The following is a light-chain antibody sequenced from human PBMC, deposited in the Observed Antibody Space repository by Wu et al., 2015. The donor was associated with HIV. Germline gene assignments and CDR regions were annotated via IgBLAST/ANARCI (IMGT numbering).Light chain of an antibody. J-gene: IGKJ4*01. CDR2: KAS. V-gene: IGKV1-5*03. Sequence: DIQMTQSPSTLSASVGDRVTITCRASQSISSWLAWYQQKPGKAPKVLIYKASTLESGVPSRFSGSGSGTEFTLTISSLQPDDFATYYCQQYYSYLLTFGGGTKVEIK. CDR1: QSISSW. CDR3: QQYYSYLLT.